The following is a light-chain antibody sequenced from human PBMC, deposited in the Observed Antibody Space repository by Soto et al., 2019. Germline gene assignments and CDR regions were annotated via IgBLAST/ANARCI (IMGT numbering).Light chain of an antibody. CDR3: CSYAGDSYV. V-gene: IGLV2-23*02. Sequence: QSALTQPASVSGSPGQSITISCTGTSSDVGNYNLVSWYQQHPGKAPKLMIYDVSKRPSGVSNRFSGSKSGNTASLTISGLQADDEADYYCCSYAGDSYVFGTGTKLTGL. CDR2: DVS. CDR1: SSDVGNYNL. J-gene: IGLJ1*01.